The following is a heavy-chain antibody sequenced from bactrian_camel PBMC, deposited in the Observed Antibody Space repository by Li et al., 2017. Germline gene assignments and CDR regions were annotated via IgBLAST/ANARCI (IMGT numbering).Heavy chain of an antibody. V-gene: IGHV3-2*01. D-gene: IGHD2*01. J-gene: IGHJ4*01. Sequence: VQLVESGGVLVQPGGSLRLSCAASGFTFSSYYMSWVRQAPGKGLEWVSSIYTGGGSTYYADSVKDRFAISRDNAKNTVYLQMDNLKPEDTAMYYCAAGASLLVGDLCYTDYRIYGHGTQVTVS. CDR2: IYTGGGST. CDR1: GFTFSSYY.